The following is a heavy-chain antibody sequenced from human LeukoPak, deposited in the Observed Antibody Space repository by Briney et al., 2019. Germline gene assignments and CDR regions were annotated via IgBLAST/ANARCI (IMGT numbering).Heavy chain of an antibody. D-gene: IGHD1-26*01. J-gene: IGHJ4*02. CDR1: GASVDLGDYY. V-gene: IGHV4-30-4*01. CDR3: ARYSSQSGSLSFDY. Sequence: SETLSLTCTVSGASVDLGDYYWTWIRQPPGKALEWIGYIYHSGSSYYNPSLKSRTSISSDTSKNHFSLTLSSVTAADTALYYCARYSSQSGSLSFDYWGQGALVTVSS. CDR2: IYHSGSS.